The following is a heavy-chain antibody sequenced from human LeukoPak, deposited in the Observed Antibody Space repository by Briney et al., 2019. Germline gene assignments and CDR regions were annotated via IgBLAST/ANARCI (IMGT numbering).Heavy chain of an antibody. CDR3: ARALVDGYSSSWYYYYMDV. CDR2: IKQDGSEK. V-gene: IGHV3-7*01. J-gene: IGHJ6*03. Sequence: GGSLRLSCAASGFTFSSYWMSWVRQAPGQGMEWVANIKQDGSEKYYVDSVKGRFTISRDNAKNSLYLQMNSLRAEDTAVYYCARALVDGYSSSWYYYYMDVWGKGTTVTVSS. D-gene: IGHD6-13*01. CDR1: GFTFSSYW.